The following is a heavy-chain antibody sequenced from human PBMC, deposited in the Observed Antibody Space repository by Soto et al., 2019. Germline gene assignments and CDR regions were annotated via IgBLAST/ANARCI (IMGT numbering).Heavy chain of an antibody. CDR1: GFAFTEYA. D-gene: IGHD3-10*01. V-gene: IGHV3-30*14. CDR2: IARDGGSE. J-gene: IGHJ6*01. CDR3: ARDGPTEEGNYGSPMDV. Sequence: QVELVQSGGGVVQPGRSLRLSCAASGFAFTEYALHWVRQAPGRGLEWVAGIARDGGSEYYAKSVKGRFTISRDSSRNMLYIPMNSLRPEDTAVYFCARDGPTEEGNYGSPMDVWGQGTTVIVSS.